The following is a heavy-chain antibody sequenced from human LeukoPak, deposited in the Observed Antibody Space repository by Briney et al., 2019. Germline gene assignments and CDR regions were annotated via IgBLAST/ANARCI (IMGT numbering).Heavy chain of an antibody. CDR3: ASSVQLWSPTLY. D-gene: IGHD5-18*01. Sequence: PGGSLRLSCAASGFTFSSYWMHWVRQAPGKGLVWVSRISSDGSSTSYADSVKGRFTISRDNAKNTLYLQMNRLRAEDTAVYYCASSVQLWSPTLYWGQGTLVTVSS. CDR2: ISSDGSST. J-gene: IGHJ4*02. CDR1: GFTFSSYW. V-gene: IGHV3-74*01.